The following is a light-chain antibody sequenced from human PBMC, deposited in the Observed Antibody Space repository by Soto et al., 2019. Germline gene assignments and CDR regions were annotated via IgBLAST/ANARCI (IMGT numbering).Light chain of an antibody. CDR2: GAY. J-gene: IGKJ2*01. CDR1: QSVSSSY. Sequence: EIVLTQSPGTLSLSPGERATLSCRASQSVSSSYLGWYQQKPGQAPRLLIYGAYSRATGIPDRFSGSGSGTDFTLTISRLEPEDFAVYYCQRYGGSPLYTFGQGTKLEIK. V-gene: IGKV3-20*01. CDR3: QRYGGSPLYT.